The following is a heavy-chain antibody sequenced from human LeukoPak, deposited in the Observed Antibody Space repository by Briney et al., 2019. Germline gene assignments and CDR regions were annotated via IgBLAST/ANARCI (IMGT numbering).Heavy chain of an antibody. CDR2: INPKSGGT. Sequence: ASVKVSCKASGYTFSAYYMHWVRQAPGRGLEWMGWINPKSGGTKYAQRLRGRVTMTRDTSTRTVYMDVSRLRSDDTAVYYCARVVPAAILGDYFDYWGQGTLVTVSS. CDR1: GYTFSAYY. V-gene: IGHV1-2*02. J-gene: IGHJ4*02. D-gene: IGHD2-2*02. CDR3: ARVVPAAILGDYFDY.